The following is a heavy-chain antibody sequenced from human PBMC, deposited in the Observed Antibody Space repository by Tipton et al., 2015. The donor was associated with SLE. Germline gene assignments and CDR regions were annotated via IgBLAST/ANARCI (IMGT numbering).Heavy chain of an antibody. J-gene: IGHJ4*02. CDR3: ARYTRFLFTFDY. V-gene: IGHV4-61*05. D-gene: IGHD3-3*01. Sequence: TLSLTCTVSGGSISSSAYYWGWIRQPPGKGLEWIGYIYTSGSTNYNPSLKSRVTISVDTSKNQFSLKLSSVTAADTAVYYCARYTRFLFTFDYWGQGTLVTVSS. CDR1: GGSISSSAYY. CDR2: IYTSGST.